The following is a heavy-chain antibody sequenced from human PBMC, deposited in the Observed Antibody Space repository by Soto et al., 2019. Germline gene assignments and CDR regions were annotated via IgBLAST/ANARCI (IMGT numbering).Heavy chain of an antibody. CDR2: IGGGNTDR. J-gene: IGHJ5*01. D-gene: IGHD1-26*01. Sequence: DVQLLESGGRMVQPRGSLTLSCAASRFIFSDYAMNWFPQSPGKGLEWVSSIGGGNTDRYYADSVKGRFIISRNNSKNTIYLQMNSLRDDDTAVYYCAKDAASYNGKWDWFDSWGQGTLVTVSS. V-gene: IGHV3-23*01. CDR1: RFIFSDYA. CDR3: AKDAASYNGKWDWFDS.